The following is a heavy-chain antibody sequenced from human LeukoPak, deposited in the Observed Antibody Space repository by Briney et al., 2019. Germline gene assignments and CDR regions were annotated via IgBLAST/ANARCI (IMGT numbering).Heavy chain of an antibody. CDR2: MTGSSGST. CDR3: ARSSTNMVLYYFDF. CDR1: GFTFKDYA. J-gene: IGHJ4*02. Sequence: GGSLRLSCAASGFTFKDYAMSWVRQAPGTGLEWVSSMTGSSGSTYYADSVKGRFTISRDNSKNILFLQMNSLRADDTAIYYCARSSTNMVLYYFDFWGQGTLVPVSS. D-gene: IGHD3-10*01. V-gene: IGHV3-23*01.